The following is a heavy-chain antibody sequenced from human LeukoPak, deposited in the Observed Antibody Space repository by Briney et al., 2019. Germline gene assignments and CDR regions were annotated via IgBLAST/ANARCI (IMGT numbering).Heavy chain of an antibody. J-gene: IGHJ5*02. D-gene: IGHD6-6*01. CDR1: GYTFTSYG. CDR3: ARDSSSSFEWFDP. CDR2: ISAYNGNT. V-gene: IGHV1-18*01. Sequence: ASVKVSCKASGYTFTSYGFSWVRQAPGQGLEWMGWISAYNGNTNYAQKLQGRVTMTTDTSTSTAHMELRGLRSDDTAVYYCARDSSSSFEWFDPWGRGTLVTVSS.